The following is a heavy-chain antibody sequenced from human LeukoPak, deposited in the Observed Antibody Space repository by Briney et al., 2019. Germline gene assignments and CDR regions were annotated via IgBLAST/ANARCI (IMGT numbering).Heavy chain of an antibody. CDR2: ISSDGSIK. V-gene: IGHV3-30-3*01. Sequence: GGSLRLSCAASGFTFNNYAMSWVRQAPGKGLEWVAVISSDGSIKYYADSVKGRFTISRDNSKNTLFLQMSNLRPEDTAVYHCARDTVWSGYYVDYWGQGTLVTVSS. CDR3: ARDTVWSGYYVDY. J-gene: IGHJ4*02. D-gene: IGHD3-3*01. CDR1: GFTFNNYA.